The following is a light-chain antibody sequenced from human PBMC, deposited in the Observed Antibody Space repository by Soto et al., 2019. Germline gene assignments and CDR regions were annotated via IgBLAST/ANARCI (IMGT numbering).Light chain of an antibody. V-gene: IGLV2-14*03. CDR2: DVS. Sequence: QSVLTQPASVSGSPGQSTTISCTGTGSDVGGYNYVSWYQQHPGKAPKVMIYDVSKRPSGISNRFSGSKSGNTASLTISGLQIEDEADYYCSSYTSGSTRVVFGGGTKVTVL. CDR3: SSYTSGSTRVV. CDR1: GSDVGGYNY. J-gene: IGLJ2*01.